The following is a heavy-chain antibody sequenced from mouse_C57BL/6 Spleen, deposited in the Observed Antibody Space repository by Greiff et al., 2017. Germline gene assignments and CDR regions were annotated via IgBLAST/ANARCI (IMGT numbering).Heavy chain of an antibody. V-gene: IGHV2-6-1*01. CDR1: GFSLTSYG. D-gene: IGHD2-4*01. CDR3: ARHQRAYYDYDGAMDY. J-gene: IGHJ4*01. CDR2: IWSDGST. Sequence: QVQLKESGPGLVAPSQSLSITCTVSGFSLTSYGVHWVRQPPGKGLEWLVVIWSDGSTTYNSALKSRLSISKDNSKSQVFLKMNSLQTDDTAMYYCARHQRAYYDYDGAMDYWGQGTSVTVSS.